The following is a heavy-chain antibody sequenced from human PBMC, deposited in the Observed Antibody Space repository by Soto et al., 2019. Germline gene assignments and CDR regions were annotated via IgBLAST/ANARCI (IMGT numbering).Heavy chain of an antibody. Sequence: EVQLLESGGGLVQPGGFLRLSCAASGFTFSSYAMSWVRQAPGKGLEWVSAISGSGGSTYYADSVKGRFTISRDNSKNTLYLQMNSLRAEDTAVYYCAKGAVVVPAAYGGYFDYWGQGTLVTVSS. CDR2: ISGSGGST. CDR3: AKGAVVVPAAYGGYFDY. CDR1: GFTFSSYA. V-gene: IGHV3-23*01. J-gene: IGHJ4*02. D-gene: IGHD2-2*01.